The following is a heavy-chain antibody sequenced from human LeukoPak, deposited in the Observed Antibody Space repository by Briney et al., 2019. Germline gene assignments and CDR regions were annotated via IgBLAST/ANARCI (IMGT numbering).Heavy chain of an antibody. CDR1: GFTVSSNY. CDR3: TTEGITGTHFDY. Sequence: GGSLRLSCAASGFTVSSNYMSWVRQAPGKGLEWVSVIYSGGSTYYADSVKGRFTISRDNSKNTLYLQMNSLRAEDTAVYYCTTEGITGTHFDYWGQGTLVTVSS. D-gene: IGHD1-20*01. CDR2: IYSGGST. J-gene: IGHJ4*02. V-gene: IGHV3-53*01.